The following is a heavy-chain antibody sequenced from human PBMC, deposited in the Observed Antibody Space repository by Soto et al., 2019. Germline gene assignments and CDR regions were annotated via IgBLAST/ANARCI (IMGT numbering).Heavy chain of an antibody. V-gene: IGHV4-38-2*01. D-gene: IGHD1-26*01. J-gene: IGHJ4*02. CDR3: ARGKWEFDY. Sequence: SETLSLTCAVSGYSISSGYYWGWIRQPPGKGLEWIGSIYHSGSTYYNPSLKSRVTISVDTSKNRFSLKLSSVTAADTAVYYCARGKWEFDYWGQGTLVTVSS. CDR1: GYSISSGYY. CDR2: IYHSGST.